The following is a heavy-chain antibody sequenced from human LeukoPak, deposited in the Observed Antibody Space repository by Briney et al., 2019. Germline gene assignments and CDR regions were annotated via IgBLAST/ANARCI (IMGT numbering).Heavy chain of an antibody. CDR2: IIPIFGTA. J-gene: IGHJ4*02. CDR1: GGTFSSYA. D-gene: IGHD3-22*01. Sequence: GSSVKVSCKASGGTFSSYAISWVRQAPGQGLEWMGGIIPIFGTANYAQKFQGRVTITRDTSASTAYMELSSLRSEDTAVYYCARWESGYYYGYWGQGTLVTVSS. CDR3: ARWESGYYYGY. V-gene: IGHV1-69*05.